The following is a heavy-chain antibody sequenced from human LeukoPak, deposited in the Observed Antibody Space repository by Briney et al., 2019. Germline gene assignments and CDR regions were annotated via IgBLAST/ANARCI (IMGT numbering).Heavy chain of an antibody. V-gene: IGHV3-30*18. D-gene: IGHD3-22*01. J-gene: IGHJ4*02. CDR3: AKDRGYYDSSGLFDY. CDR2: ISSDQTNK. CDR1: GFTVSNFD. Sequence: GRSLGFSCVASGFTVSNFDMHWVRQAPGKGLEWVAIISSDQTNKNYADSVKGRFTISRDNAKNSLYLQMNSLRAEDTALYYCAKDRGYYDSSGLFDYWGQGTLVTVSS.